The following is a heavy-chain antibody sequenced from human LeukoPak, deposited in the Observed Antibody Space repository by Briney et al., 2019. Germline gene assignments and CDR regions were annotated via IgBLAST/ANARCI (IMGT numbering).Heavy chain of an antibody. Sequence: ASVKVSWKASGYTFTSYDINWVRQATGQGLEWMGWMNPNSGNTGYAQKFQGRVTMTRNTSISTAYMELSSLRSEDTAVYYCARGPFHIVVVPAHGMDVWGQGTTVTVSS. D-gene: IGHD2-2*01. J-gene: IGHJ6*02. CDR3: ARGPFHIVVVPAHGMDV. CDR2: MNPNSGNT. CDR1: GYTFTSYD. V-gene: IGHV1-8*01.